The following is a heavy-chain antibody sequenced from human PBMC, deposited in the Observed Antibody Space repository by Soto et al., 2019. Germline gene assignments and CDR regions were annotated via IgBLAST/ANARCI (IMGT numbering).Heavy chain of an antibody. D-gene: IGHD2-15*01. CDR2: ISTDGTYK. CDR3: ARQGGSVGVCFFDF. Sequence: QVQLVESGGGVVQPGESLRLSCAASGFSFTTYAMHWVRQTPGKGLEWVAAISTDGTYKYHVDSVKGRLTISRDNSKNTLYLQINSLSPEDTAVYYCARQGGSVGVCFFDFWGPGSLVSVSS. CDR1: GFSFTTYA. J-gene: IGHJ4*02. V-gene: IGHV3-30*03.